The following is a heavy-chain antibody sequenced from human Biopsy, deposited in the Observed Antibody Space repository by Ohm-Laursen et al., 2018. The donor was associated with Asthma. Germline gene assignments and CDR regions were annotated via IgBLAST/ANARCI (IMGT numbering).Heavy chain of an antibody. J-gene: IGHJ4*02. V-gene: IGHV3-53*01. CDR1: GFAVSRDH. D-gene: IGHD3-22*01. Sequence: LSLTCAASGFAVSRDHLFWVRQAPGKGLEWVSVIYSGGTSHTADSVRGRFTISRDYSKNTLYLQMHSLRAEDTAVYYCARGDSSNWSHYYFDYWGQGTLVTVSS. CDR3: ARGDSSNWSHYYFDY. CDR2: IYSGGTS.